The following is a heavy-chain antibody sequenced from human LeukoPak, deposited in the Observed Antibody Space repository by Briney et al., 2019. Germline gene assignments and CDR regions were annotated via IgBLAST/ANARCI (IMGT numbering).Heavy chain of an antibody. V-gene: IGHV3-30*01. D-gene: IGHD4-11*01. Sequence: GGSLRPSCAASGFTFSSYAMHWVRQAPGKGLEGVAVISYDGSNKYYADSVKGRFTISRDNSKNTLYLQMNSLRAEDTAVYYCARGSRNYVSYYYYYMDVWGKGTTVTVSS. CDR2: ISYDGSNK. CDR3: ARGSRNYVSYYYYYMDV. J-gene: IGHJ6*03. CDR1: GFTFSSYA.